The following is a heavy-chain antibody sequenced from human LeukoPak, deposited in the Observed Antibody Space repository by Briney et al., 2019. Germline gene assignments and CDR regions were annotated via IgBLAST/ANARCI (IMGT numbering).Heavy chain of an antibody. CDR1: GGSISSGGYS. CDR3: ARVGRFLEWALTWFDP. Sequence: NPSQTRSLTCAVSGGSISSGGYSWSWIRQPPGKGLEWIGYIYHSGSTYYNPSLKSRVTISVDRSKNQFSLKLSSVTAPDTAVYYCARVGRFLEWALTWFDPWGQGTLVTVSS. CDR2: IYHSGST. V-gene: IGHV4-30-2*01. J-gene: IGHJ5*02. D-gene: IGHD3-3*01.